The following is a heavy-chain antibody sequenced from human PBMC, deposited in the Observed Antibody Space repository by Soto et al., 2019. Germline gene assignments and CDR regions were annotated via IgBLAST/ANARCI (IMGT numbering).Heavy chain of an antibody. CDR1: GGSFSGYY. CDR2: INHSGST. CDR3: ARGDSSGSYSPYFDY. D-gene: IGHD1-26*01. Sequence: SETLSLTCAVYGGSFSGYYWSWIRQPPGKGLEWIGEINHSGSTNYNPSLKSRVTISVDMSKNQFSLKLSSVTAADTAVYYCARGDSSGSYSPYFDYWGQGTLVTVS. V-gene: IGHV4-34*01. J-gene: IGHJ4*02.